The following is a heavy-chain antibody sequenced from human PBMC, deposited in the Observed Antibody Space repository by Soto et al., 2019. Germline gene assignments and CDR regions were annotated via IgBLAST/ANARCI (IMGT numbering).Heavy chain of an antibody. CDR2: MKEDGGEK. V-gene: IGHV3-7*01. Sequence: GGSLRLSCAASAFTLRSYCMSWVRQAPGKGLEWVSTMKEDGGEKYYLDSVNGRFTISRDNAKNSLYLQMNSLRAEDTAVYFCARGWAALDYWGQGSLVTVSS. CDR1: AFTLRSYC. D-gene: IGHD2-15*01. CDR3: ARGWAALDY. J-gene: IGHJ4*02.